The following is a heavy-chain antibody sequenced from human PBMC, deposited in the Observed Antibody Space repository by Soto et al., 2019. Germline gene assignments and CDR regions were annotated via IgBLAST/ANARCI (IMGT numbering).Heavy chain of an antibody. V-gene: IGHV1-69*01. CDR3: ARVGPAHYYDSSGYYSPLDY. CDR2: IIPMFGTA. J-gene: IGHJ4*02. CDR1: GDTFSSYA. Sequence: QVQLVQSGAEVKKPGSSVKVSCKASGDTFSSYAINWVRQAPGQGLEWMGGIIPMFGTANYAQKFKGRVTITAGESTSTVYMELSSLRSEDTAVYYCARVGPAHYYDSSGYYSPLDYWGQGNLVTVSS. D-gene: IGHD3-22*01.